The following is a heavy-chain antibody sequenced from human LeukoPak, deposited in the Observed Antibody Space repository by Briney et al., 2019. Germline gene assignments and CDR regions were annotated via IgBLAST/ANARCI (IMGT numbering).Heavy chain of an antibody. V-gene: IGHV3-23*01. D-gene: IGHD1-1*01. CDR1: GXXXSSYA. J-gene: IGHJ6*02. Sequence: PGGSLRXSXXASGXXXSSYAXXWVRQAPGKGLEWVSAINGSGGSTYYADSVKGRFTISRDNSKNTLYLQMNSLRAEDTAVYYCAKDRTTGTAYYYYYYGMDVWGQGTTVTVS. CDR2: INGSGGST. CDR3: AKDRTTGTAYYYYYYGMDV.